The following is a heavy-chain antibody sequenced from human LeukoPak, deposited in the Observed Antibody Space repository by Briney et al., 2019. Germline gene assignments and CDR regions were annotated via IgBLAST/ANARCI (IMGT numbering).Heavy chain of an antibody. J-gene: IGHJ4*02. V-gene: IGHV4-59*05. CDR3: ARLVTGSSTVYPYYFDY. CDR2: IYYSGST. D-gene: IGHD6-6*01. Sequence: SETLSLTCTVSGGSISSYYWSWIRQPAGKGLEWIGSIYYSGSTYYNPSLKSRVTISVDTSKNQFSLKLSSVTAADTAVYYCARLVTGSSTVYPYYFDYWGQGTLVTVSS. CDR1: GGSISSYY.